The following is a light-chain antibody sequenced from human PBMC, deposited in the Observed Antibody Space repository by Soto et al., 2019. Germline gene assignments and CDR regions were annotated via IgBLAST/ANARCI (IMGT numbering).Light chain of an antibody. CDR2: KAS. J-gene: IGKJ1*01. CDR3: HQYHNFPRT. CDR1: QTISSW. Sequence: DIQMTQSPSTLSGSVGDRVTITCRASQTISSWLAWYQQKPGKAPKLLIYKASTLKSGVPSRFSGSGSGTDFTLTVSSLQPDDFATYYCHQYHNFPRTFGQGTKVDIK. V-gene: IGKV1-5*03.